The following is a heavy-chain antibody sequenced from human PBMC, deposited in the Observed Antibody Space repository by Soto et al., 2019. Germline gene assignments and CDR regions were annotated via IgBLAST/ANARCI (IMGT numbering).Heavy chain of an antibody. D-gene: IGHD4-17*01. CDR3: ARDIGFSYGDYGYYYYGMDV. CDR1: GGSISSYY. Sequence: ETLSLTCTVSGGSISSYYWSWVRQPPGKGLEWIGYIYYSGSTNYNPSLKSRVTISVDTSKNQFSLKLSSVTAADTAVYYCARDIGFSYGDYGYYYYGMDVWGQGTTVTVSS. J-gene: IGHJ6*02. V-gene: IGHV4-59*01. CDR2: IYYSGST.